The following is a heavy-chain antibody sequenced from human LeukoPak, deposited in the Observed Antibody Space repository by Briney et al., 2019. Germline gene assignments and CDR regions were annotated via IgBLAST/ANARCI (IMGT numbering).Heavy chain of an antibody. CDR3: ARDKGGYSYGPFDP. CDR2: IIPIFGTA. J-gene: IGHJ5*02. Sequence: ASVKVSCKASGGTFSSYVISWVRQAPGQGLEWMGRIIPIFGTANYAQKFQGRVTITTDESTSTAYMELSSLRSEDTAVYYCARDKGGYSYGPFDPWGQGTLVTVSS. D-gene: IGHD5-18*01. V-gene: IGHV1-69*05. CDR1: GGTFSSYV.